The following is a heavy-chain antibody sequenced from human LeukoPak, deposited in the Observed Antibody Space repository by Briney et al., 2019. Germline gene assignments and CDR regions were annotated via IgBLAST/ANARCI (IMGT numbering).Heavy chain of an antibody. CDR1: GGSISSGGYS. CDR2: IYYSGST. V-gene: IGHV4-30-4*07. J-gene: IGHJ6*03. D-gene: IGHD6-6*01. CDR3: ARVVSGPMDV. Sequence: SQTLSLTCAVSGGSISSGGYSWSWIRQPPGKGLEWIGYIYYSGSTYYNPSLKSRVAISVDTSKNQFSLNLRSVTAADTAVYYCARVVSGPMDVWGKGTTVTISS.